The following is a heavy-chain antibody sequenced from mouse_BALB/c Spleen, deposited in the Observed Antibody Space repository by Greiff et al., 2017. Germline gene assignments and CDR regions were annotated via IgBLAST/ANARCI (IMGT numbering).Heavy chain of an antibody. CDR3: ASGNRYDAWFAY. CDR1: GYTFTSYW. CDR2: IYPGDGDT. J-gene: IGHJ3*01. Sequence: QVQLKQPGAELARPGASVKLSCKASGYTFTSYWMQWVKQRPGPGLEWIGAIYPGDGDTRYTQKFKGKATLTADKSSSTAYMQLSSLASEDSAVYYCASGNRYDAWFAYWGQGTLVTVSA. D-gene: IGHD2-14*01. V-gene: IGHV1-87*01.